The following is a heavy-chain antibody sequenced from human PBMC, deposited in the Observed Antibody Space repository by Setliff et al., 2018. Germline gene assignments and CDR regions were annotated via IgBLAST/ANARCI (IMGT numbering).Heavy chain of an antibody. Sequence: SETLSLTCSVSGGIIYDHWWTWIRQPAGAGLEWIGRIYSDGSADYNPSLRSRVTISVDKSKNQFFLKLTSMTVADTALYFCARERQGGFLEWAPFDSWGQGVVVT. V-gene: IGHV4-4*07. CDR3: ARERQGGFLEWAPFDS. J-gene: IGHJ4*02. CDR1: GGIIYDHW. CDR2: IYSDGSA. D-gene: IGHD3-3*01.